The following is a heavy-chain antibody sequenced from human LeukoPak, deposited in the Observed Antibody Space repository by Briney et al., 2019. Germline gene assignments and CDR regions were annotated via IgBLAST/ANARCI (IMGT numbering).Heavy chain of an antibody. V-gene: IGHV4-39*01. CDR3: ARIVGALRDAFDI. Sequence: SETLSLTCTVSGGSISSSSYYWGWIRQPPGKGLDGIGSIYYSGSTYYNPSLKSRVTISVDTSKNQFSLKLSSVTAADTAVYYCARIVGALRDAFDIWGQGTMVTVSS. D-gene: IGHD1-26*01. CDR1: GGSISSSSYY. CDR2: IYYSGST. J-gene: IGHJ3*02.